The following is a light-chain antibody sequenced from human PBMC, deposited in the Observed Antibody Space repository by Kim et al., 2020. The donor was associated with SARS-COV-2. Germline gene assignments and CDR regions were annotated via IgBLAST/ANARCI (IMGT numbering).Light chain of an antibody. CDR2: AAS. V-gene: IGKV1-27*01. Sequence: DIQMTQSPSSLSASVGDRVTITCRASQGISNYLAWYQQKPGKVPKLLIYAASTLQSGVPSRFSGSGSGTDFTLTISSLQPEDVTTYYCQKYNSTTQTFGQGTEVNIK. J-gene: IGKJ1*01. CDR1: QGISNY. CDR3: QKYNSTTQT.